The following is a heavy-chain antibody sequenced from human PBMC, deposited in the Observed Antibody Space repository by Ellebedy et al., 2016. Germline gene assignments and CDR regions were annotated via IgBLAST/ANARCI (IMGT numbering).Heavy chain of an antibody. CDR2: IRGNAYGGTT. V-gene: IGHV3-49*03. Sequence: GGSLRLSYTASGFTFYDHAISWFRQAPGKGLEWVGFIRGNAYGGTTEFAASVKGRFAISRDDSKSIAYLQMNSLNTEDTAVYYCTRVMDYYGSGSYPEYWGQGTLATVSS. CDR1: GFTFYDHA. CDR3: TRVMDYYGSGSYPEY. D-gene: IGHD3-10*01. J-gene: IGHJ4*02.